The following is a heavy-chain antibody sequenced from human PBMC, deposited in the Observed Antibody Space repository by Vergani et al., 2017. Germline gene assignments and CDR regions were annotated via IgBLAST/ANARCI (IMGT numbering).Heavy chain of an antibody. CDR1: GFTFSSYA. V-gene: IGHV3-30-3*01. Sequence: QVQLVESAGGVVQPGGSLRLSCAASGFTFSSYAMHWVRQAPGKGLEWVAVISYDGSNKYYADSVKGRFTISRDNSKNTLYLQMNSLRAEDTAVYYCARASPDCGGDCHNDYWGQGTLVTVSS. CDR3: ARASPDCGGDCHNDY. J-gene: IGHJ4*02. CDR2: ISYDGSNK. D-gene: IGHD2-21*01.